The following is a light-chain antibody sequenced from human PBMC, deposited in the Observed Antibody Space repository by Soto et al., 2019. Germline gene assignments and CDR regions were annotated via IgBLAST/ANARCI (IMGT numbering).Light chain of an antibody. V-gene: IGLV2-14*01. CDR1: SSDVGGSDY. CDR2: EVS. Sequence: QSALTQPASVSGSPGLSITISCTGTSSDVGGSDYVSWYQHHPGKAPKLMIYEVSNRPSGVSNRFSGSKSGNTASLTISGLQAEDEADYYCSSFTGTILVFGGGTKLTVL. J-gene: IGLJ2*01. CDR3: SSFTGTILV.